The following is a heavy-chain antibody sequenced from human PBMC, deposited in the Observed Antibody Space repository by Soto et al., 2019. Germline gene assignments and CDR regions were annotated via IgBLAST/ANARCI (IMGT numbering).Heavy chain of an antibody. CDR1: GGSISSYY. D-gene: IGHD1-1*01. J-gene: IGHJ5*02. CDR2: IYYSGST. CDR3: ARVGTENSFDP. Sequence: AGTLSLTCTVSGGSISSYYWSWIRQPPGKGLEWIGYIYYSGSTNYNPSLKSRVTISVDTSKNQFSLKLSSVTAADTAVYYCARVGTENSFDPWGQGTLVTVSS. V-gene: IGHV4-59*01.